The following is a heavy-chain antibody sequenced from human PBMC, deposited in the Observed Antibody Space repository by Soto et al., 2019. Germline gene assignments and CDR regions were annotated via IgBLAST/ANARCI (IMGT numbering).Heavy chain of an antibody. D-gene: IGHD3-16*01. CDR2: ISYSGST. V-gene: IGHV4-59*11. CDR3: ARADPDASVGY. Sequence: LSLTCTVSGXSMSSHYWTWLRQPPGKGLEWIGYISYSGSTYYNPSLKSRVTISADTSRNQFSLKLSSVIAADTAVYYCARADPDASVGYWGQGTLVTVSS. J-gene: IGHJ4*02. CDR1: GXSMSSHY.